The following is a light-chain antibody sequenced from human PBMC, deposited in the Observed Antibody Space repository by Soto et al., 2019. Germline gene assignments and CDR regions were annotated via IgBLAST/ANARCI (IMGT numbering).Light chain of an antibody. V-gene: IGLV2-14*01. CDR2: DVS. CDR1: SSDVGGYNY. Sequence: QSVLTQPASVSGSPGQSITISCTGTSSDVGGYNYVSWYQQHPCKAHKLMIYDVSNRPSGVYNRFSGTKSGNTASLPITGFEFECETDYSSISHTIISKNVFGPRAKVHV. J-gene: IGLJ1*01. CDR3: ISHTIISKNV.